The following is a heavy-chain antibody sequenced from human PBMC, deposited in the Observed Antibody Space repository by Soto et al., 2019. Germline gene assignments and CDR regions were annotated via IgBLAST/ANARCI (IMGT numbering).Heavy chain of an antibody. D-gene: IGHD2-2*01. CDR2: IYYSGST. CDR1: GGSISSGGYY. J-gene: IGHJ5*02. Sequence: SETLSLTCTVSGGSISSGGYYWSWIRQHPGKGLEWIGYIYYSGSTYYNPSLKSRVTISVDTSKNQFSLKLSSVTAADTAVYYCARVNPLGYCSSTSCYDPWFDPWGQGALVTGFS. V-gene: IGHV4-31*03. CDR3: ARVNPLGYCSSTSCYDPWFDP.